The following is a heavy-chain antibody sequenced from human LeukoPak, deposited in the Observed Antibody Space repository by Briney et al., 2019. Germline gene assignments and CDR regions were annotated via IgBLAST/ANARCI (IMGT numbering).Heavy chain of an antibody. CDR1: GYTFTGYY. CDR2: INPNSGGT. D-gene: IGHD6-19*01. CDR3: ARDVGITVADSFDP. J-gene: IGHJ5*02. V-gene: IGHV1-2*02. Sequence: ASVKVSCKASGYTFTGYYMHWVRQAPGQGLEWMGWINPNSGGTNYAQKFQGRVTMTRDTSISTAYMELSRLRSDDTAMYYCARDVGITVADSFDPWGQGTLVTVSS.